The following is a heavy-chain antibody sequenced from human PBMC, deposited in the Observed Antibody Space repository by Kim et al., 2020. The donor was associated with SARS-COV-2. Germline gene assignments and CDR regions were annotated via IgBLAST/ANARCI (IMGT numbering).Heavy chain of an antibody. J-gene: IGHJ4*02. Sequence: GGSLRLSCAASGFTFSSYTMHWVRQAPGKGLEWVALISSDGVNIYYADPVKGRFTISRDNSKNTLYLQMNSLRPEDTAVYYCANDWQLDFWGQGTLVTV. CDR1: GFTFSSYT. V-gene: IGHV3-30*04. CDR2: ISSDGVNI. CDR3: ANDWQLDF. D-gene: IGHD2-21*01.